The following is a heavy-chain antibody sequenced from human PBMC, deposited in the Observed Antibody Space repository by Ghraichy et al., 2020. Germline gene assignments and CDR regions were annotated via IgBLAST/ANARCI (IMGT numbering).Heavy chain of an antibody. J-gene: IGHJ4*02. CDR1: GFTFSSYA. CDR3: ARENYDFWSGCFDY. D-gene: IGHD3-3*01. V-gene: IGHV3-30-3*01. Sequence: GGSLRLSCAASGFTFSSYAMHWVRQAPGKGLEWVAVISYDGSNKYYADSVKGRFTISRDNSKNTLYLQMNSLRAEDTAVYYCARENYDFWSGCFDYWGQGTLVTVSS. CDR2: ISYDGSNK.